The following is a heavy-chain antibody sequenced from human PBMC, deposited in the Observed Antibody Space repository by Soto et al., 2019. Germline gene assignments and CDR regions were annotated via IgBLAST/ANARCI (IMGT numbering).Heavy chain of an antibody. V-gene: IGHV3-30*18. Sequence: PGGSLRLSCAASGFTFSSYGMHWVRQAPGKGLEWVAVISYDGSNKYYAGSVKGRFTISRDNSKNTLYLQMNSLRAEDTAVYYCAKDLSDWFDPWGQGTLVTVSS. CDR3: AKDLSDWFDP. J-gene: IGHJ5*02. CDR2: ISYDGSNK. CDR1: GFTFSSYG.